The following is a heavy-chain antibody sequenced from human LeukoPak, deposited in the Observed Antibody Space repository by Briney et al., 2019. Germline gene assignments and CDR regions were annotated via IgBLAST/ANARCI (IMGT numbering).Heavy chain of an antibody. CDR3: AGGRGYYYRRRGFDY. V-gene: IGHV1-8*01. J-gene: IGHJ4*02. CDR2: MNPNSGNT. CDR1: GYTFTSYD. Sequence: GASVKVSCKASGYTFTSYDINWVRQAPGQGLEWMGWMNPNSGNTGYAQKFQGRVTMTTNTSISTAYMELSSLRSEDTAVYYCAGGRGYYYRRRGFDYWGQGTLVTVSS. D-gene: IGHD3-22*01.